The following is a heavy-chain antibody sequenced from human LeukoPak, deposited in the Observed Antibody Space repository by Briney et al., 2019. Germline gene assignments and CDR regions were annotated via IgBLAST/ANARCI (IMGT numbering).Heavy chain of an antibody. J-gene: IGHJ4*02. CDR1: GFTVSSNY. V-gene: IGHV3-66*02. CDR2: IYSGGST. D-gene: IGHD2-2*01. Sequence: GGSLRLSCAASGFTVSSNYMSWVRQAPGKGLEWVSVIYSGGSTYYADSVKGRFTISRDNSKNTLYLQMNSLRAEDTAMYYCASSGPSSQLLFGYWGPGTLVTVSS. CDR3: ASSGPSSQLLFGY.